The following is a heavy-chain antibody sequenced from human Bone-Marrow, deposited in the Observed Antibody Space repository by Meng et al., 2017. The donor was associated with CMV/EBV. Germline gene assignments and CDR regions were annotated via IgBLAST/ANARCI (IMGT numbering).Heavy chain of an antibody. D-gene: IGHD2-2*01. CDR3: AKVQYQLEGSAFDI. Sequence: GESLKISCAASGFTVSSNEMSWVRQAPGKGLEWVSAISGSGGSTYYADSVKGRFTISRDNSKNTLYLQMNSLRAEDTAVYYCAKVQYQLEGSAFDIWGQGTMVTVSS. V-gene: IGHV3-23*01. J-gene: IGHJ3*02. CDR2: ISGSGGST. CDR1: GFTVSSNE.